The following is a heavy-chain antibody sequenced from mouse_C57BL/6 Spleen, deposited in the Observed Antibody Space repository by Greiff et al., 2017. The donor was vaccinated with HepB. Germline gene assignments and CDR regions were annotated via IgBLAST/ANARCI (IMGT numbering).Heavy chain of an antibody. J-gene: IGHJ1*03. Sequence: EVKLVESGGGLVKPGGSLKLSCAASGFTFSDYGMHWVRQAPEKGLEWVAYISSGSSTIYYADTVKGRFTISRDNAKNTLFLQMTSLRSEDTAMYYCARLLVWYFDVWGTGTTVTVSS. D-gene: IGHD1-1*02. CDR1: GFTFSDYG. CDR2: ISSGSSTI. V-gene: IGHV5-17*01. CDR3: ARLLVWYFDV.